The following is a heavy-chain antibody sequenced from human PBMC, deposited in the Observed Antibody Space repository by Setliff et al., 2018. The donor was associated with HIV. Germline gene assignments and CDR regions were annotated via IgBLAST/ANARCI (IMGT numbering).Heavy chain of an antibody. D-gene: IGHD2-2*01. J-gene: IGHJ4*02. V-gene: IGHV1-2*02. CDR2: INPNSGGT. Sequence: GASVKVSCKASGYTFTDYYIHWVRQAPGQGLEWMGWINPNSGGTNYAQKFQGRVTVTRDTSISTAYMELRRLRSDDTAVYYCARGAFVVIPTARHDFDYWGQGALVTVSS. CDR1: GYTFTDYY. CDR3: ARGAFVVIPTARHDFDY.